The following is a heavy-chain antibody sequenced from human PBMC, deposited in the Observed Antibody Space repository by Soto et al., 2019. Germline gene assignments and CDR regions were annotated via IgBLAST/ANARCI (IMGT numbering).Heavy chain of an antibody. J-gene: IGHJ6*02. Sequence: SETLSLTCAVYGGSFSGYYWSWIRQPPGKGLEWIGEINHSGSTNYNPSLNSRVTISVDTSKNQFSLKLSSVTAADTAVYYCASSSFGRYDSSSFPRPPPIYGMDVWGQGTTVTVSS. V-gene: IGHV4-34*01. CDR3: ASSSFGRYDSSSFPRPPPIYGMDV. CDR2: INHSGST. D-gene: IGHD3-22*01. CDR1: GGSFSGYY.